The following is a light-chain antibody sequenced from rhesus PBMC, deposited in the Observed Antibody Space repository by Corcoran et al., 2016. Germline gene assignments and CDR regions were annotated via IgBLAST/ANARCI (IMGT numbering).Light chain of an antibody. CDR1: QGISNN. V-gene: IGKV1S17*01. CDR3: QHGYSTLT. CDR2: AAS. J-gene: IGKJ4*01. Sequence: DIQMTQSPSSLSASVGDRVTITCQASQGISNNLAWYHQKPGKVPKLLIYAASTLEIGVPSRFRGSGSVTDFTLTISSQQTEDFATYYSQHGYSTLTFGGGAKVEIK.